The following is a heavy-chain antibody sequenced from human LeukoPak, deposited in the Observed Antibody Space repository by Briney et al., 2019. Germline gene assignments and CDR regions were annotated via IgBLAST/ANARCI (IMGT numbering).Heavy chain of an antibody. Sequence: GRSLRLSCAASGFTFSSYAMHWLRQAPGKGLEWVAVISYDGSNKYYADSVKGRFTISRDNSKNTLYLQMNSLRAEDTAVYYCARDGPTNWFDPWGQGTLVTVSS. CDR2: ISYDGSNK. J-gene: IGHJ5*02. V-gene: IGHV3-30-3*01. CDR3: ARDGPTNWFDP. CDR1: GFTFSSYA.